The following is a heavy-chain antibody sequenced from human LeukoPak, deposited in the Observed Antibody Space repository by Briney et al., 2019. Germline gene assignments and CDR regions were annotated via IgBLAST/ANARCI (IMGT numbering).Heavy chain of an antibody. CDR3: ARLKLMVAPDY. CDR2: ISSSSTTI. J-gene: IGHJ4*02. CDR1: GFTFSDYS. V-gene: IGHV3-48*04. Sequence: PGGSLRLSCAASGFTFSDYSMNWVRQAPGKGLEWVSYISSSSTTIFYADSVKGRFTISRDNAKNSLYLQMNSLRAEDTALYYCARLKLMVAPDYWGQGTLVTVSS. D-gene: IGHD2-8*01.